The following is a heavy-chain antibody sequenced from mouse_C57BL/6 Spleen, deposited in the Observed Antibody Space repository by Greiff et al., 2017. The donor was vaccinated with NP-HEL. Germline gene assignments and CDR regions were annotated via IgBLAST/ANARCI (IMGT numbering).Heavy chain of an antibody. V-gene: IGHV1-69*01. Sequence: VQLQQPGAELVMPGASVKLSCKASGYTFTSYWMHWVKQRPGQGLEWIGEIDPSDSYTNYNQKFKGKSTLTVDKSSSTAYMQLSSLTSEDSAVYYCARDSSGDYGGQGTTLTVSS. CDR2: IDPSDSYT. CDR1: GYTFTSYW. CDR3: ARDSSGDY. D-gene: IGHD3-2*02. J-gene: IGHJ2*01.